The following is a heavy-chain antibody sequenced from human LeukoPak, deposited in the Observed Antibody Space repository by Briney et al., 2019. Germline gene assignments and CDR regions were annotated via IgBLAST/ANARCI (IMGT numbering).Heavy chain of an antibody. V-gene: IGHV3-9*01. J-gene: IGHJ4*02. CDR2: ISWNSDTR. D-gene: IGHD2-15*01. Sequence: GGSLRLSCAVSGFTFDDYAMHWVRQVPGKGLEWVAGISWNSDTRGYVDSVKGRFTISRDNARNSLYLQMNSLRAEDTAVYHCARVKVGGYFDYWGQGTLVIVSS. CDR1: GFTFDDYA. CDR3: ARVKVGGYFDY.